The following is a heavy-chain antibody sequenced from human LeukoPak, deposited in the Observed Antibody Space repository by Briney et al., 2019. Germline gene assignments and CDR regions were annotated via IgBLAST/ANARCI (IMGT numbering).Heavy chain of an antibody. CDR2: IYSSGST. CDR3: ARLYYSDSAFDY. Sequence: PWETLSLTCTVSSGAIISSSFYWVWIRQPPGRGLEWIGSIYSSGSTYYNPSVNSRATISVDTSKKELSLELSSVTAADTSMYYCARLYYSDSAFDYWGQGTLVTVSS. D-gene: IGHD3-10*01. V-gene: IGHV4-39*01. CDR1: SGAIISSSFY. J-gene: IGHJ4*01.